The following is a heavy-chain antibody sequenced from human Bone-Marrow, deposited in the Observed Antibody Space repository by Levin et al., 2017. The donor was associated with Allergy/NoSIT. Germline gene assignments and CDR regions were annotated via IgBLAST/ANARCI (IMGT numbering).Heavy chain of an antibody. V-gene: IGHV3-23*01. Sequence: GASVKVSCAASGFTFSSYAMSWVRQAPGKGLEWVSAISGSGGSTYYADSVKGRFTISRDNSKNTLYLQMNSLRAEDTAVYYCAKGIVATDGYDYYGMDVWGQGTTVTVSS. D-gene: IGHD5-12*01. CDR2: ISGSGGST. J-gene: IGHJ6*02. CDR1: GFTFSSYA. CDR3: AKGIVATDGYDYYGMDV.